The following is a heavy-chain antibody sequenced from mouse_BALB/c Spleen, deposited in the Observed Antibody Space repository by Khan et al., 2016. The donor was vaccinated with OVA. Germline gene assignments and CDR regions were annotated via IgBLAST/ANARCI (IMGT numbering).Heavy chain of an antibody. CDR2: INPDSSTI. CDR1: GFDFSRYW. D-gene: IGHD4-1*01. J-gene: IGHJ2*01. CDR3: GRPNWGLFDY. Sequence: EVKLLESGGGLVQPGGSLKLSCAASGFDFSRYWMSWVRQAPGKGLEWIGEINPDSSTINYTPSLKDKFIISRDNAKNTLYLQMSKVRSEDTALFYCGRPNWGLFDYWGQGTTLTVSS. V-gene: IGHV4-1*02.